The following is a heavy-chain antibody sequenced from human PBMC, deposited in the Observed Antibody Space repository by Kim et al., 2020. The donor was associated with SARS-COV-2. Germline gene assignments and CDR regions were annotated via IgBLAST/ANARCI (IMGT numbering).Heavy chain of an antibody. CDR1: GFTFSSYS. J-gene: IGHJ6*02. CDR2: ISSSSSYI. Sequence: GGSLRLSCAASGFTFSSYSMNWVRQAPGKGLEWVSSISSSSSYIYYADSVKGRFTISRDNAKNSLYLQMNSLRAEDTAVYYCARDGDYYDSSGYSVEYGMDVWGQGTTVTVSS. V-gene: IGHV3-21*01. CDR3: ARDGDYYDSSGYSVEYGMDV. D-gene: IGHD3-22*01.